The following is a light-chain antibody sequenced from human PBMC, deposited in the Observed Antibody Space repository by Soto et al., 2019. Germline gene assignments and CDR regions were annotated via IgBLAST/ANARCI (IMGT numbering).Light chain of an antibody. V-gene: IGKV3-20*01. CDR1: QSVSSSY. CDR3: QQYGSSPPYT. J-gene: IGKJ2*01. Sequence: EIVLTQAPGTLSLSPGERATLSCRASQSVSSSYLAWYQQKPGQAPRPLIYGASSRATGIPDRFSGSGSGTDFTLTIISREPEDFAVYYCQQYGSSPPYTFGQGTKLEIK. CDR2: GAS.